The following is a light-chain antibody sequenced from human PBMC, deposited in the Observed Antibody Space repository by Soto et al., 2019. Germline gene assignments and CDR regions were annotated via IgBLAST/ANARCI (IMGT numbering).Light chain of an antibody. CDR2: DVT. Sequence: QSALTQPASVSGSPGRAVTISCTGSSSDVGDFTYVSWYQHLPGRAPKLIIYDVTNRPSGISCRFSASKSGMTASLTISGLQAEDEADYYCSAYSSSSTHVVFGGGTQLTVL. CDR1: SSDVGDFTY. CDR3: SAYSSSSTHVV. J-gene: IGLJ2*01. V-gene: IGLV2-14*03.